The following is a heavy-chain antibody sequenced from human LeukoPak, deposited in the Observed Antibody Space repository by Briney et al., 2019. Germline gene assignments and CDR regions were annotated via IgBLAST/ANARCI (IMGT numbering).Heavy chain of an antibody. V-gene: IGHV1-2*02. J-gene: IGHJ3*02. CDR3: ARARQGAGTYAFDI. CDR1: GYTFTGHY. CDR2: ISPNSGDT. D-gene: IGHD6-13*01. Sequence: GASVKVFCKASGYTFTGHYMQWVRQAPGQGLEWMGWISPNSGDTLHAQKFQGRVTMARDPSINTAYMELSNLRSDDTAVYYCARARQGAGTYAFDIWGQGTMVTVSS.